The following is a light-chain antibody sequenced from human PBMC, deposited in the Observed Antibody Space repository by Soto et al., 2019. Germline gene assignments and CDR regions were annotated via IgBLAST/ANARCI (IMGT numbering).Light chain of an antibody. V-gene: IGKV1-8*01. CDR3: QQYYSYPYT. CDR1: QGISSY. Sequence: AIRMTQSPSSLSASTGDSVTITCRASQGISSYLAWYQQKPGKAPKLLIYAASTLQSGVPSRFSGSGSGTDFTLTISCLQSEDFATYYCQQYYSYPYTFGQGTK. J-gene: IGKJ2*01. CDR2: AAS.